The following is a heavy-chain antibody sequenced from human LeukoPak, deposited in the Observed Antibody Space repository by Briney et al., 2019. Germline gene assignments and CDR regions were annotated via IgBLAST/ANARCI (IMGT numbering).Heavy chain of an antibody. J-gene: IGHJ4*02. D-gene: IGHD6-13*01. CDR2: IRYDGNNR. CDR3: AKDYAAAG. Sequence: GGSLRLSCAASGFTFSSYGMHWVRQAPGKGLEWVAFIRYDGNNRYYADSVKGRFTISRDNAKNSLYLQMNSLRAEDTALYYCAKDYAAAGWGQGTLVTVSS. CDR1: GFTFSSYG. V-gene: IGHV3-30*02.